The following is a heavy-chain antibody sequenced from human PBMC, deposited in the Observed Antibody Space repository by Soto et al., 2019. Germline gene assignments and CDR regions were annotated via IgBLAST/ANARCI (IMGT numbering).Heavy chain of an antibody. CDR1: GPSSTCYS. V-gene: IGHV4-34*01. CDR3: SRKLEGSVRLVEWLSYMRFDP. J-gene: IGHJ5*02. Sequence: NPSETLSPACDVRGPSSTCYSWSSLRQPTGKGLEWIGEINFQGTTNYHPSLRTRVSMSVDTSKSQISLNMSSVTAADTALYFFSRKLEGSVRLVEWLSYMRFDPWGPGTLVTVS. CDR2: INFQGTT. D-gene: IGHD3-3*01.